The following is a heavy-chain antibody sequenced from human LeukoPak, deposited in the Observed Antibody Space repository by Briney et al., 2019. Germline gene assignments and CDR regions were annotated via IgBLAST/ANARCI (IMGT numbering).Heavy chain of an antibody. CDR1: GFTFSSYA. V-gene: IGHV3-23*01. D-gene: IGHD3-22*01. Sequence: GGSLRLSCAASGFTFSSYAMSWVRQAPGKGLGWVSGISGSGDNTYYADSVKGRFTISRDNSKNTLYVQVNSLGTEDTAAYYCAKGSYYDSSGSSYFDYWGQGTLVTVSS. CDR3: AKGSYYDSSGSSYFDY. CDR2: ISGSGDNT. J-gene: IGHJ4*02.